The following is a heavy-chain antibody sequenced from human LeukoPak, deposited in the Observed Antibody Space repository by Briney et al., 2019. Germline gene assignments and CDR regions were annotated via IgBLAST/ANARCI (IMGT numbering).Heavy chain of an antibody. V-gene: IGHV1-69*04. CDR1: GGTFSSYA. D-gene: IGHD2-15*01. Sequence: SVKVSCKASGGTFSSYAISWVRQAPGQGLEWMGRIIPILGIANYAQKFQGRVTITADKSTSTAYMELSSLRSEDTAVYYCATRPGHCSGGSCYFGSRGQGTLVTVSS. CDR2: IIPILGIA. CDR3: ATRPGHCSGGSCYFGS. J-gene: IGHJ4*02.